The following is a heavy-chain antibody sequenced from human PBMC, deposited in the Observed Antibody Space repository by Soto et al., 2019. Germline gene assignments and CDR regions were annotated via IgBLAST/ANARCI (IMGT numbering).Heavy chain of an antibody. CDR2: IYYSGST. J-gene: IGHJ4*02. V-gene: IGHV4-31*03. Sequence: SETLSLTCTVSGGSISSGGYYWSWIRQHPGKGLEWIGYIYYSGSTYYNPSLKSRVTISVDTSKNQFSLKLSSVTAADTAVYYCARGGFDWLLAFDYWGQGTLVTVSS. CDR3: ARGGFDWLLAFDY. CDR1: GGSISSGGYY. D-gene: IGHD3-9*01.